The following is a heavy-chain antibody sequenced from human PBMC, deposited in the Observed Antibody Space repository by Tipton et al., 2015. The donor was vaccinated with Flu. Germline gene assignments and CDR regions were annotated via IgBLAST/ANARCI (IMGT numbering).Heavy chain of an antibody. D-gene: IGHD5-12*01. V-gene: IGHV3-9*01. CDR3: AKDGGSYYYHYGLDV. CDR1: GFTFDDYA. Sequence: SLRLSCAASGFTFDDYAMHWVRQAPGKGLEWVSGISWNSGSIGYADSVKGRFTISRDNAKNSLYLQMNSLRAEDTVLYYCAKDGGSYYYHYGLDVWGQGTPVTVSS. CDR2: ISWNSGSI. J-gene: IGHJ6*02.